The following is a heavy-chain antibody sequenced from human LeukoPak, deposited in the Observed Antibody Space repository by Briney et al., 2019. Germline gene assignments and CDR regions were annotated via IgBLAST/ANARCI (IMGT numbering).Heavy chain of an antibody. CDR2: ISSSGRTI. CDR3: AREASSDFGGYSLDY. J-gene: IGHJ4*02. CDR1: GFTFSYYE. V-gene: IGHV3-48*03. D-gene: IGHD2-21*01. Sequence: PGGSLRLSCAASGFTFSYYEMHWVRQAPGKGLEWVSYISSSGRTIYYADSVKGRFTISRDNAKNSLSLQMSGLRAEDTALYYCAREASSDFGGYSLDYWGQGILVTVSS.